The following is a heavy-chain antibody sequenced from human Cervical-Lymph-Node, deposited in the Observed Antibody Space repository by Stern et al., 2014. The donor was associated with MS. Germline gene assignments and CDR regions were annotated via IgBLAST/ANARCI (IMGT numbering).Heavy chain of an antibody. Sequence: QLQLQESGPGLVPPSGTLSLTCTVSGASVSSNAYYWAWVRQPPGKGLEWIGTIYYRSNTYYNPSPARRTSMSIDTSRQQSSLKLTYVTAADTALYFCARVRYPYFFDYWGQGSLVTVSS. CDR3: ARVRYPYFFDY. V-gene: IGHV4-39*01. CDR2: IYYRSNT. J-gene: IGHJ4*02. D-gene: IGHD2-2*02. CDR1: GASVSSNAYY.